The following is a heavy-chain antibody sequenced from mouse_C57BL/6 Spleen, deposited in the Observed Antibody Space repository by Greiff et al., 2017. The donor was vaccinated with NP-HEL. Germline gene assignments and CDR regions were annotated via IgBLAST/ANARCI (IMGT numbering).Heavy chain of an antibody. CDR3: ARQTYYSNCVYFDV. CDR2: ISNGGGST. CDR1: GFTFSDYY. D-gene: IGHD2-5*01. J-gene: IGHJ1*03. Sequence: EVLLVESGGGLVQPGGSLKLSCAASGFTFSDYYMYWVRQTPEKRLEWVAYISNGGGSTYYPDTVKGRFTISRDNAKNTLYLQISRLKSEDTAMYYCARQTYYSNCVYFDVWGTGTTVTVSS. V-gene: IGHV5-12*01.